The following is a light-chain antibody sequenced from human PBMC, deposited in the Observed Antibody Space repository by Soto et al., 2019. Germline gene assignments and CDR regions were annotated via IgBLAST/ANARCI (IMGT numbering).Light chain of an antibody. CDR3: HQCGSSPT. V-gene: IGKV3-20*01. Sequence: EIVLTQSPGTLSLSPGERATLSCRASQGVSSNSLAWYQQKPGQAPRLLIFGASSRAAGIPDRFSGSGSGTDFPLTISRLQTEDFAVYFCHQCGSSPTFGQGTRLEIK. CDR2: GAS. CDR1: QGVSSNS. J-gene: IGKJ5*01.